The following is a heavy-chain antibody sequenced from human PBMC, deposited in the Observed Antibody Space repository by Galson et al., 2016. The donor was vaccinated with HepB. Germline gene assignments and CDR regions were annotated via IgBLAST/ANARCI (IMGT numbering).Heavy chain of an antibody. V-gene: IGHV1-18*01. J-gene: IGHJ4*02. CDR3: TRDWGDAKVISDY. Sequence: SVKVSCKASGYRFTRNGISWVRQAPGQGLEWIGWISGKNGNTNYGQKFQGRVTMTTDTSTRTVYMELRSLRFDDTAVYYCTRDWGDAKVISDYWGQGTLVTVSS. CDR2: ISGKNGNT. D-gene: IGHD4-17*01. CDR1: GYRFTRNG.